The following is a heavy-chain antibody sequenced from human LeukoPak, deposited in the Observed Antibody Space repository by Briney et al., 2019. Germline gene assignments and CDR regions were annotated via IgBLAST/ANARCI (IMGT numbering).Heavy chain of an antibody. CDR3: ARLGRYCSSTSCGGNYMDV. CDR1: GFTFSSYA. V-gene: IGHV3-30-3*01. CDR2: ISYDGSNK. J-gene: IGHJ6*03. D-gene: IGHD2-2*01. Sequence: PGGSLRLSCAASGFTFSSYAMHWVRQAPGKGLEWVAVISYDGSNKYYADSVKGRFTISRDNSKNTLYLQMNSLRAEDTAVYYCARLGRYCSSTSCGGNYMDVWGKGTTVTVSS.